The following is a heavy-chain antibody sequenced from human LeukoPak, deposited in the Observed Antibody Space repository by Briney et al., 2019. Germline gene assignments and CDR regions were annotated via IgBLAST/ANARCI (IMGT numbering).Heavy chain of an antibody. V-gene: IGHV3-30-3*01. J-gene: IGHJ6*02. D-gene: IGHD3-10*01. Sequence: PGGCLRLSCAASGFTFSSYAMHWVRQAPGKGLEWVAVMSFDGSKSYYADSMKGRCTISRDNSKNTLYLQMNSLRAEDTAAYYSARDRQPYYHYYGMDVWGQGTTVTVS. CDR3: ARDRQPYYHYYGMDV. CDR1: GFTFSSYA. CDR2: MSFDGSKS.